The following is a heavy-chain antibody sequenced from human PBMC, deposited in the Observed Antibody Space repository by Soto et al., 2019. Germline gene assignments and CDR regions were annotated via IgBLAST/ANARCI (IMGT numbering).Heavy chain of an antibody. CDR2: LYSVGST. CDR3: ARDSSRHCSGGNCYNSGFDI. Sequence: GSLRLSCEASEFSISSNYMSWIRQAPGKGLEWVSVLYSVGSTYYADSVRGRFTISRYNFKNTLYLQMNSLRPEDTAVYFCARDSSRHCSGGNCYNSGFDIWGQGTEVTVSS. D-gene: IGHD2-15*01. CDR1: EFSISSNY. J-gene: IGHJ3*02. V-gene: IGHV3-53*01.